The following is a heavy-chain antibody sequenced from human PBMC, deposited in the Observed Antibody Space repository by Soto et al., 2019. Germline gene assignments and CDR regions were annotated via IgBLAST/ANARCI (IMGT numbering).Heavy chain of an antibody. J-gene: IGHJ6*01. V-gene: IGHV4-39*02. CDR1: GGSISSSSYS. CDR3: ARGSSGWGEGGSDYYYGMDV. D-gene: IGHD6-19*01. CDR2: IYYSGST. Sequence: SETLSLTLTVSGGSISSSSYSWGSIRQPPGNGLEWIGSIYYSGSTYYNPSLSSRVTISVDTSKNHISMRLRSITAAATSVSFCARGSSGWGEGGSDYYYGMDVWGQGTTVTVSS.